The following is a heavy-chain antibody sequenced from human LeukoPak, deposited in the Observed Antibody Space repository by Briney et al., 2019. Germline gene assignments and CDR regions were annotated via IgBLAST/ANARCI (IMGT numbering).Heavy chain of an antibody. CDR3: ARAPYSSSWMVWGGDYFDY. Sequence: PSETLSVTCTVSGGSISSYYWSWIRQPAGKGLEWIGRIYTSGSTNYNPSLKSRVTISVDKSMNQFSLKLSSVTAADTAVYYCARAPYSSSWMVWGGDYFDYWGQGTLVTVSS. CDR1: GGSISSYY. V-gene: IGHV4-4*07. CDR2: IYTSGST. J-gene: IGHJ4*02. D-gene: IGHD6-13*01.